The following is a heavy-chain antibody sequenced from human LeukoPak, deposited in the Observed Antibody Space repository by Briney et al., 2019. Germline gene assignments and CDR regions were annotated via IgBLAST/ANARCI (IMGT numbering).Heavy chain of an antibody. CDR3: AARARYSSGWFDAFDI. J-gene: IGHJ3*02. CDR1: GFTFSSYS. CDR2: ISGSGGST. D-gene: IGHD6-19*01. V-gene: IGHV3-23*01. Sequence: PGGSLRLFCAASGFTFSSYSMSWVRQAPGKGLEWVSAISGSGGSTYYADSVKGRFTISRDNSKNTLYLQMNSLRAEDTAVYYCAARARYSSGWFDAFDIWGQGTMVTVSS.